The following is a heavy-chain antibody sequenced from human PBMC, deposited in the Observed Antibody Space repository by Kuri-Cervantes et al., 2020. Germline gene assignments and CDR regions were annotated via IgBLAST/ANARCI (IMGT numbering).Heavy chain of an antibody. V-gene: IGHV1-18*01. CDR2: INPNNDNT. J-gene: IGHJ6*02. Sequence: ASVKVSCKASGYTFSIYAITWVRQAPGQGLEWMGWINPNNDNTNHAQILQGRVTMTTDTSTSTAYMELRSLRSDDTAVYYCARDILWFGELLTYYYGMDVWGQGTTVTVSS. CDR1: GYTFSIYA. D-gene: IGHD3-10*01. CDR3: ARDILWFGELLTYYYGMDV.